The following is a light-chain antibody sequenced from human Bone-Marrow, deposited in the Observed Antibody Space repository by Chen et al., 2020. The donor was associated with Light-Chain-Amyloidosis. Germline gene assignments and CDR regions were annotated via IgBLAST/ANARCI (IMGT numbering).Light chain of an antibody. CDR3: QVWDRSSDRPV. J-gene: IGLJ3*02. V-gene: IGLV3-21*02. CDR1: NIGSTS. Sequence: SYVLTQPSSVSVAQGQTATLACGGNNIGSTSVHWYQPTPGQAPILVVYDDSDRPSGIPERLSGSNSGNTATLTISRVEAGDEADYYCQVWDRSSDRPVFGGGTKLTVL. CDR2: DDS.